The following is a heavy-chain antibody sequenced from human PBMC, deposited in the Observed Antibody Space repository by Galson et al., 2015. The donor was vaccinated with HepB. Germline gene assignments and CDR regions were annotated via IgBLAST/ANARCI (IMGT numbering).Heavy chain of an antibody. J-gene: IGHJ4*02. CDR2: ISWNSGSI. CDR1: GFTFSSYA. Sequence: SLRLSCAASGFTFSSYAMSWVRQAPGMGLEWVSGISWNSGSIGYADSVKGRFTISRDNAKNSLYLQMNSLRAEDTALYYCAKSAYYYDSSGYYSLFDYWGQGTLVTVSS. V-gene: IGHV3-9*01. CDR3: AKSAYYYDSSGYYSLFDY. D-gene: IGHD3-22*01.